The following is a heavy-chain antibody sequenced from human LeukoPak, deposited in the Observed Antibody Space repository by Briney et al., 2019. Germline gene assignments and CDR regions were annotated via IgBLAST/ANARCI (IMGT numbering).Heavy chain of an antibody. CDR2: ISATGGST. V-gene: IGHV3-23*01. Sequence: HPGGSLRLSCAASGFTFSSYGITWVRQAPGKGLEWVSTISATGGSTYYADSVKGRFTISRDNSKDTLYLQMNSLRAEDTAVYYCAKGGYSSGWRNYFDYWGQGTLVTVSS. J-gene: IGHJ4*02. CDR1: GFTFSSYG. CDR3: AKGGYSSGWRNYFDY. D-gene: IGHD6-19*01.